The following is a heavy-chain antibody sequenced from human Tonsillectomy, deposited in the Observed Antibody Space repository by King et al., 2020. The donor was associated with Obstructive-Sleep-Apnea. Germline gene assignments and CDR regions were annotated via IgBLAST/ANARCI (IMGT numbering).Heavy chain of an antibody. CDR1: GFTFSIYS. CDR3: ARVVDSSFPPDAFDI. J-gene: IGHJ3*02. D-gene: IGHD6-13*01. V-gene: IGHV3-21*01. Sequence: VQLVEAGGGLVKTGGSLRLSCAASGFTFSIYSMTWVRQAPGKGLEWGSSITSSSSDIYYADSLKGRFTISRDNAMNSLFLQMNSLRAEETALYYCARVVDSSFPPDAFDIWGQGTMVTVSS. CDR2: ITSSSSDI.